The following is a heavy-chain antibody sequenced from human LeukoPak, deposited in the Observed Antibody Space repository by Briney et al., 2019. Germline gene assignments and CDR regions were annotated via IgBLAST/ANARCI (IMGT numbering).Heavy chain of an antibody. V-gene: IGHV3-21*01. J-gene: IGHJ3*02. D-gene: IGHD2-2*01. CDR2: ISSSSSYI. CDR3: ARDMRLRAFDI. Sequence: GGSLILSCAASGFTFSSYSMNWVRQAPGKGLEWVSSISSSSSYIYYADSVKGRFTISRDNAKNSLYLQMNSLRAEDTAVYYCARDMRLRAFDIWGQGTMVTVSS. CDR1: GFTFSSYS.